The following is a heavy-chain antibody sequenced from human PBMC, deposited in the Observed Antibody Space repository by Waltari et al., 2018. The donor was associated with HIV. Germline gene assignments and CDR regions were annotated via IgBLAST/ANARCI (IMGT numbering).Heavy chain of an antibody. D-gene: IGHD3-10*01. J-gene: IGHJ6*02. CDR1: GYTLTDLS. Sequence: QVQLVQSGAEVKKPGASVKVSCKVSGYTLTDLSMHWVRQAPGKGLEWIGNFDPDDDETIYAQKFQGRITMTEDTSSDTAYMELSSLTSGDTAVYYCATDFSGMVRAYSYYSLDVWGQGTTVTVSS. CDR3: ATDFSGMVRAYSYYSLDV. V-gene: IGHV1-24*01. CDR2: FDPDDDET.